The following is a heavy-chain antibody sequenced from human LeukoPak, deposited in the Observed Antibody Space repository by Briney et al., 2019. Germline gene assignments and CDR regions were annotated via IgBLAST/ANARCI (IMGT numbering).Heavy chain of an antibody. D-gene: IGHD2-15*01. J-gene: IGHJ4*02. CDR3: ARGNLVAATPFDY. CDR1: GVSFSGYY. CDR2: INHSGRT. V-gene: IGHV4-34*01. Sequence: PSETLSLTCAVYGVSFSGYYWGWIRQPPGKGLEWVGEINHSGRTNYNPSLKSRVTISVDTSKNQFSLKLSSVTAADTAVYYCARGNLVAATPFDYWGQGTLVTVSS.